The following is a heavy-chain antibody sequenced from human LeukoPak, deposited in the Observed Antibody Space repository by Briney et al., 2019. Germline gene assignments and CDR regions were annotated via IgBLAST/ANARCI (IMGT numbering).Heavy chain of an antibody. CDR3: ARDLTYYYDVRVSHFGY. D-gene: IGHD3-22*01. V-gene: IGHV3-33*01. CDR2: IWYDGSNK. Sequence: PGGSLRLSCTASGFTFSSYGMHWVRQAPGKGLEWVAVIWYDGSNKYYGDPVKGRFTISRDNSKNTLYLEMNSLRAEDTAVYYGARDLTYYYDVRVSHFGYGGKGPLVTFSS. J-gene: IGHJ4*02. CDR1: GFTFSSYG.